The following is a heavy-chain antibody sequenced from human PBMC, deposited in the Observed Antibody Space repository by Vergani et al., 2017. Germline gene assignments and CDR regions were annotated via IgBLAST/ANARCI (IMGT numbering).Heavy chain of an antibody. D-gene: IGHD3-10*01. CDR2: VYYTGST. CDR3: ARQDTKDYGSGSYPLDY. Sequence: QVQLQESGPGLVKPSETLSLTCTVSGAAIKDFYWSWFRQPPGKGLEWIGYVYYTGSTTYNPSLKSRVTISVDTSNNQFSLKLSSVTAADTAVYYCARQDTKDYGSGSYPLDYWGQGTLVTVSS. CDR1: GAAIKDFY. J-gene: IGHJ4*02. V-gene: IGHV4-59*08.